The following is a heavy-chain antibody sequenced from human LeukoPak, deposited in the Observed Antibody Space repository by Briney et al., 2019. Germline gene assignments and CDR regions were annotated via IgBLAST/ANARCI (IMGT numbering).Heavy chain of an antibody. CDR3: ARSYRKYYMDV. D-gene: IGHD1-26*01. J-gene: IGHJ6*03. V-gene: IGHV4-34*01. CDR2: INHRGST. Sequence: SETLSLTCAVYGGSFSGYYWSWIRQPPGKGLEWIGEINHRGSTNYNPSLKSRVTISVDTSKNQFSLKLSSVTAADTAVYYCARSYRKYYMDVWGKGTTVTVSS. CDR1: GGSFSGYY.